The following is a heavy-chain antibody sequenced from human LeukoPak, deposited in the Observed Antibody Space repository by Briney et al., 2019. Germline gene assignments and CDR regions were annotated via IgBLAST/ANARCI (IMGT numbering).Heavy chain of an antibody. CDR3: ARTGYGQLPTYYFDY. V-gene: IGHV5-51*01. CDR2: IYPGDSDT. J-gene: IGHJ4*02. Sequence: GESLKISCKGSGYSFTSYWIGLGRQMPGKGLEWVGIIYPGDSDTRYSPSFQGQVTISADKSISTAYLQWSSLKASDTAMYYCARTGYGQLPTYYFDYWGQGTLVTVSS. CDR1: GYSFTSYW. D-gene: IGHD2-2*01.